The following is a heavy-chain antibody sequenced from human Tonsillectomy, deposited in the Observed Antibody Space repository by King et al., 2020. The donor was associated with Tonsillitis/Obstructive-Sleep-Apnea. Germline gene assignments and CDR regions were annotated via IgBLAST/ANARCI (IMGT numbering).Heavy chain of an antibody. CDR1: GFSLSTSGVG. V-gene: IGHV2-5*02. CDR2: IYWDDDK. Sequence: TLKESGPTLVKPTQTLTLTCTFSGFSLSTSGVGVGWIRQPPGQALEWLALIYWDDDKRYSPSLKSRLTITKDTSKNQVVLTMTNMDPVDTATYYCAHRPVDNQNFDYWGQGTLVTVSS. CDR3: AHRPVDNQNFDY. D-gene: IGHD6-19*01. J-gene: IGHJ4*02.